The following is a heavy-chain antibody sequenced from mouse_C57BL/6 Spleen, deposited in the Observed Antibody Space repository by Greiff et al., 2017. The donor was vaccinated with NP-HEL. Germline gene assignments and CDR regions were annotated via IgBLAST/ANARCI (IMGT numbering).Heavy chain of an antibody. J-gene: IGHJ3*01. D-gene: IGHD3-1*01. Sequence: QVQLKESGAELVKPGASVKLSCQASGYTFTEYTIHWVKQRSGQGLEWIGWFYPGRGSIKYNEKFKDKATLTADKSSSTVYMELSRLTSEDSAVYFCARHEDDRGPFAYWGQGTLVTVSA. V-gene: IGHV1-62-2*01. CDR1: GYTFTEYT. CDR2: FYPGRGSI. CDR3: ARHEDDRGPFAY.